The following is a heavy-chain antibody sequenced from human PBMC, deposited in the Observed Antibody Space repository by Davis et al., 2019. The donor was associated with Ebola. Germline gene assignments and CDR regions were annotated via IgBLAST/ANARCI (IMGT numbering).Heavy chain of an antibody. V-gene: IGHV4-39*07. CDR2: IDYSGST. J-gene: IGHJ6*02. CDR1: DGSISSTSYY. CDR3: ARNNDFWSGYRSYYGMDV. Sequence: SETLSLTCSVSDGSISSTSYYWAWIRQSPGKRLEWIGSIDYSGSTNYNPSLKSRVSISEDTSKNQFSLRLSSVTAADTAVYYCARNNDFWSGYRSYYGMDVWGQGTTVTVSS. D-gene: IGHD3-3*01.